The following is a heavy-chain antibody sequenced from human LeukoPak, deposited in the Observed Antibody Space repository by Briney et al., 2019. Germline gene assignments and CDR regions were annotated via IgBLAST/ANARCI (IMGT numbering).Heavy chain of an antibody. J-gene: IGHJ5*02. CDR1: GGSISSYY. CDR2: IYYSGST. V-gene: IGHV4-59*01. CDR3: ARGSWFDP. Sequence: SETLSLTCTVSGGSISSYYWSWIRQPPGKGLEWIGYIYYSGSTNYNPSLKSRVTISVDTSKNQFSLKLSSVTAADTAVYYCARGSWFDPWGQGTLVTVSS.